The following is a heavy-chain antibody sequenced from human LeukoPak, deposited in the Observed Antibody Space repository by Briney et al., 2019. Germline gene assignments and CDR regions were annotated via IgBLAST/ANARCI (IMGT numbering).Heavy chain of an antibody. CDR3: ARDLSAAARFHWFDP. CDR2: NYYSGST. CDR1: GGSISSYY. V-gene: IGHV4-59*01. Sequence: PSETLSLTCTVSGGSISSYYWIWIRQPPGEGLEWIGYNYYSGSTNYNPSLKSRVTISVDTSKNQFSLKLSSVTAADTAVYYCARDLSAAARFHWFDPWGQGTLVTVSS. D-gene: IGHD6-13*01. J-gene: IGHJ5*02.